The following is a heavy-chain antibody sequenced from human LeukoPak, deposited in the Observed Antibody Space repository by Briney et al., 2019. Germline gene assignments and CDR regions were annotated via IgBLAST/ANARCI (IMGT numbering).Heavy chain of an antibody. V-gene: IGHV3-48*01. CDR1: GFTFSSYS. J-gene: IGHJ6*02. CDR3: ARGSSGWYRDYYGMDV. Sequence: GGSLRLSCAASGFTFSSYSMNWVRQAPGKGLEWVSYISSSSSTIYYADSVKGRFTISRDNAKNSLYLQMNSLRAEDTAVYYCARGSSGWYRDYYGMDVWGQGTTVTVSS. CDR2: ISSSSSTI. D-gene: IGHD6-19*01.